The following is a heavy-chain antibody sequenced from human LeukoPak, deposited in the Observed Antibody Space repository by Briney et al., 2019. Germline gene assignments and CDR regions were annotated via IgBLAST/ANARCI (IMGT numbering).Heavy chain of an antibody. J-gene: IGHJ5*01. V-gene: IGHV4-59*01. CDR3: ARGCSAGTPHNEFDP. D-gene: IGHD6-13*01. CDR2: IYYSGST. Sequence: PSETLSLTCTVSGGSISGYYWSWIRQPPGKGLEWIGYIYYSGSTNYNPSLKSRVTISVDTSKNQFSLKLSSVTAADTAVYYCARGCSAGTPHNEFDPWGQGTLVTVSS. CDR1: GGSISGYY.